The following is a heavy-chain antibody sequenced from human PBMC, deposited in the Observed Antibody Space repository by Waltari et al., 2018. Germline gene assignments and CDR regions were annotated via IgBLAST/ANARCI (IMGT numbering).Heavy chain of an antibody. CDR3: ARGGSTPMIIAY. CDR2: ISHSGRT. CDR1: GGSLNNRY. J-gene: IGHJ4*02. D-gene: IGHD3-16*01. Sequence: QVRLEQWGAGLLKPSETLPLTCTVYGGSLNNRYWSWIRKFPGKGLEWLGEISHSGRTHYNPSLKSRVIISVDTSKSQFSLILTSVNAADTAVYYCARGGSTPMIIAYWGQGTQVTVSS. V-gene: IGHV4-34*02.